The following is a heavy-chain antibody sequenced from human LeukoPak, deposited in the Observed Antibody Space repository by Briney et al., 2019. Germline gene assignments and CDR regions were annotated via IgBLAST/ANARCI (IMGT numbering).Heavy chain of an antibody. CDR2: ISGSGGST. CDR3: AKANRELLWFGELSLSA. V-gene: IGHV3-23*01. Sequence: GGSLRLSCAASGFTFSSYAMSWVRQAPGKGLEWVSAISGSGGSTYYADSVKGRFTISRDNSKNTLYLQMNSLRAEDTAVYYCAKANRELLWFGELSLSAWGQGTLVTVSS. J-gene: IGHJ5*02. CDR1: GFTFSSYA. D-gene: IGHD3-10*01.